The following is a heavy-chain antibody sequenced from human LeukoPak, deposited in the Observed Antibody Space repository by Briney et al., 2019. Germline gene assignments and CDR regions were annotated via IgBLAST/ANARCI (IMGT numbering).Heavy chain of an antibody. J-gene: IGHJ4*02. CDR2: IKQDGSEK. V-gene: IGHV3-7*01. CDR3: AKDLYYDSWSGYYDY. D-gene: IGHD3-3*01. CDR1: GFTFSTYW. Sequence: XCAASGFTFSTYWMSWVRQAPGKGLEWVANIKQDGSEKYYVDSVNGRFTISRDNAKTSLYLQMNSLRAEDTAVYYCAKDLYYDSWSGYYDYWGQGTLVTVSA.